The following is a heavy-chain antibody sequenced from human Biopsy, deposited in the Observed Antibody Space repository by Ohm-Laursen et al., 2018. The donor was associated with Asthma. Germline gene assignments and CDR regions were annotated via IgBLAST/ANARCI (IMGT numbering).Heavy chain of an antibody. Sequence: ASVKVSCKASGYTFISYAIHWVRQAPGQRLEWMGWINAGNGNTKYSQKFQGRVTITRDTSASTAYMLLSSLRSEDTAVYYCARTYYDFLTMQVNDAFAIWGQGTMVTVSS. J-gene: IGHJ3*02. CDR1: GYTFISYA. CDR2: INAGNGNT. D-gene: IGHD3-9*01. V-gene: IGHV1-3*01. CDR3: ARTYYDFLTMQVNDAFAI.